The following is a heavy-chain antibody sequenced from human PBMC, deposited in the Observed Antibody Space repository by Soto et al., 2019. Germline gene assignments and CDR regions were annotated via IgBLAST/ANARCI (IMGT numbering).Heavy chain of an antibody. CDR3: ARGKELGIHACDI. Sequence: SQTLSLTWAISGDSVSSNSAAWNWIRQSPSRGLEWLGRTYYRSKWYNDYAVSVKSRITINPDTSKNQLPLQLNSVTPEDTAVYYCARGKELGIHACDIWGQGTMVTVSS. V-gene: IGHV6-1*01. D-gene: IGHD7-27*01. CDR2: TYYRSKWYN. J-gene: IGHJ3*02. CDR1: GDSVSSNSAA.